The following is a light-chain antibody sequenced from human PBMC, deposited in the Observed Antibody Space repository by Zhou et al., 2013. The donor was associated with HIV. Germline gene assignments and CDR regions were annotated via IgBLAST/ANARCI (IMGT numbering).Light chain of an antibody. V-gene: IGKV3-20*01. J-gene: IGKJ5*01. CDR2: DAS. CDR3: QQYGSSPIT. CDR1: QTVNTY. Sequence: EIVLTQSPATLSLSPGEGATLSCRASQTVNTYLAWYQQTPGQAPRLLIYDASKRATGIPARFSGSGSGTDFTLTISRLEPEDFAVYYCQQYGSSPITFGQGTRLEIK.